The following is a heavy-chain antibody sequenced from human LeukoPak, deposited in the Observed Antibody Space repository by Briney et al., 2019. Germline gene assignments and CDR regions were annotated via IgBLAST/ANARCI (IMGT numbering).Heavy chain of an antibody. V-gene: IGHV4-38-2*01. CDR2: IYYGGTT. D-gene: IGHD1-26*01. CDR1: GYSVRSGYH. CDR3: ARIVGATWYYFDY. Sequence: SETLSLTCAVSGYSVRSGYHWGWIRQPPGKGLEWIGSIYYGGTTYYNPSLKSRVTISVDTSKNQFPLKLSSVTAADTAVYYCARIVGATWYYFDYWGQGTLVTVSS. J-gene: IGHJ4*02.